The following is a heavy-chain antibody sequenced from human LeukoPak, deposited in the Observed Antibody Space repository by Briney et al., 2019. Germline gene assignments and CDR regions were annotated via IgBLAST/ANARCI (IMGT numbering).Heavy chain of an antibody. CDR3: ARRRLYSSGYFFDF. CDR1: GFTFTSYW. Sequence: GESLKISCTASGFTFTSYWIGWVRQMPGKGLELMGIIYPGDSDTKYSPTFQGQVTISADKSISTAYLQWSSLKASDTAMYYCARRRLYSSGYFFDFWGQGTLVTVSS. J-gene: IGHJ4*02. D-gene: IGHD3-22*01. CDR2: IYPGDSDT. V-gene: IGHV5-51*01.